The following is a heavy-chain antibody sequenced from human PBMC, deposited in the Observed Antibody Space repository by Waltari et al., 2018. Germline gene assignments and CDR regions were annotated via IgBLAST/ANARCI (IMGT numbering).Heavy chain of an antibody. CDR1: GFTFSSYT. V-gene: IGHV3-21*01. Sequence: DVHLVQSGGGVEQPGGSLRLSCEASGFTFSSYTMNWVRQAPGKGLECISSISSGSSYIFYADSVKGRFTISRDNAKNSLYLQMNSLRVEDTAVYYCAREWGVMVGTAGYYFDYWGQGSLVTVSS. D-gene: IGHD3-9*01. CDR3: AREWGVMVGTAGYYFDY. J-gene: IGHJ4*02. CDR2: ISSGSSYI.